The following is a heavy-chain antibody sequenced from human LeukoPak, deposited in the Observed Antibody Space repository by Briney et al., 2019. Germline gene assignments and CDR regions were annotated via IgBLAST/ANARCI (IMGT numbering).Heavy chain of an antibody. V-gene: IGHV4-39*01. CDR3: ARHDSSGPYNAFDI. CDR1: GGSISRSTYY. CDR2: FYYSGTT. J-gene: IGHJ3*02. Sequence: SETLSLTCTVSGGSISRSTYYWGWVRQPPGKGLEWIGSFYYSGTTYYNPSLKSRVTISVETSKNQFSLKLSSVTAADTAVYYCARHDSSGPYNAFDIWGQGTMVTVSS. D-gene: IGHD3-22*01.